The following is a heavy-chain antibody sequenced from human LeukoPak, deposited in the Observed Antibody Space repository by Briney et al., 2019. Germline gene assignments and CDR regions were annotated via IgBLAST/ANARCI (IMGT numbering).Heavy chain of an antibody. CDR2: FDPEDGET. V-gene: IGHV1-24*01. Sequence: ASVKVSCKVSGYTLTELSMHWVRQAPGKGLEWMGGFDPEDGETIYAQKFQGRVTMTEDTSTDTAYMELSSLRSEDTAVYYCATPSYDYIWGSYRRRALHAFDIWGQGTMVTVSS. CDR3: ATPSYDYIWGSYRRRALHAFDI. J-gene: IGHJ3*02. CDR1: GYTLTELS. D-gene: IGHD3-16*02.